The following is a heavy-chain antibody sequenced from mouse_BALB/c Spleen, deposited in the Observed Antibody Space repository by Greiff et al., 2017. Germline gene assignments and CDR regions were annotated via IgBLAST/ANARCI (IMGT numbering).Heavy chain of an antibody. CDR1: GYTFTSYW. J-gene: IGHJ3*01. Sequence: VQLQQSGAELARPGASVKLSCKASGYTFTSYWMQWVKQRPGQGLEWIGAIYPGDGDTRYTQKFKGKATLTADKSSSTAYMQLSSLASEDSAVYYCAMDYYSPFAYWGQGTLVTVSA. CDR2: IYPGDGDT. CDR3: AMDYYSPFAY. D-gene: IGHD2-4*01. V-gene: IGHV1-87*01.